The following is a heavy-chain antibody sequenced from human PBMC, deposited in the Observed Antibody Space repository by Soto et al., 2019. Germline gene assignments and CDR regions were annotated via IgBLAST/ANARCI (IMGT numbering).Heavy chain of an antibody. D-gene: IGHD2-21*02. J-gene: IGHJ4*02. CDR2: IIPILGIA. CDR3: VRDKAYCGGDCYSD. V-gene: IGHV1-69*08. CDR1: GGTFSSYT. Sequence: QVQLVQSGAEVKKPGSSVKVSCKASGGTFSSYTISWVRQAPGQGLEWMGRIIPILGIANYAQKFQGRVTITADKSTSTAYMELSSLRSEDTAVYYCVRDKAYCGGDCYSDWGQGTLVTVSS.